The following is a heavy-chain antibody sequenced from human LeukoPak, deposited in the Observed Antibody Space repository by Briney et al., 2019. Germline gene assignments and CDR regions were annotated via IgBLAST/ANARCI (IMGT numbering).Heavy chain of an antibody. CDR3: ARGQYHLLYWYFDL. J-gene: IGHJ2*01. CDR1: GGSFSGYY. CDR2: INHSGST. Sequence: SETLSLTCAVYGGSFSGYYWSWIRQPPGKGLEWIGEINHSGSTNYNPSLKSRVTMSVDTSKNQFSLKLSSVTAADTAVYYCARGQYHLLYWYFDLWGRGTLSLSAQ. V-gene: IGHV4-34*01. D-gene: IGHD2-2*01.